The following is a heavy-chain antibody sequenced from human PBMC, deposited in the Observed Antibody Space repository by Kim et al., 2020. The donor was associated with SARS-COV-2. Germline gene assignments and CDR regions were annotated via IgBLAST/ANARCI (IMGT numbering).Heavy chain of an antibody. CDR1: GGSLSSSSYY. V-gene: IGHV4-39*01. D-gene: IGHD6-19*01. Sequence: SETLSLTCTVSGGSLSSSSYYWGWIGQPPGKGLEWIGTAYYIGNTYYNPSLKSLVTLTVDTSNNLYSLKLGSVAAEDTVVYYCALHYWYSGGWY. CDR3: ALHYWYSGGWY. J-gene: IGHJ2*01. CDR2: AYYIGNT.